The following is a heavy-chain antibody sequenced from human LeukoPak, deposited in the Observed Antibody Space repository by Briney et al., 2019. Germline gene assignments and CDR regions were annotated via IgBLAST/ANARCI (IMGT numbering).Heavy chain of an antibody. V-gene: IGHV3-30*02. CDR3: AKAPVTTCRGAFCYPFDY. Sequence: GGSLRLSCAASGFTFSSYGMHWVRQAPGKGLEWVAFIRYDGSNKYYADSVRGRFTISRDNSKNTLFLQMNRLRPEDAAVYYCAKAPVTTCRGAFCYPFDYWGLGTLVTVSS. J-gene: IGHJ4*02. D-gene: IGHD2-15*01. CDR2: IRYDGSNK. CDR1: GFTFSSYG.